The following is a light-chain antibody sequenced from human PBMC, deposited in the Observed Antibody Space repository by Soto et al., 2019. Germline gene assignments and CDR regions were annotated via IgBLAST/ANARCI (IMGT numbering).Light chain of an antibody. CDR1: QSVSSY. CDR3: QQYHNWPPIT. J-gene: IGKJ5*01. CDR2: GAS. V-gene: IGKV3-15*01. Sequence: EIVWPQYPGTLSLSPGERATLSCRASQSVSSYLAWYQHKPGQAPRLLIYGASTRASGIPARFSGSGSETDFTLTISSLQSEDSAVYYCQQYHNWPPITFGQGTRLEI.